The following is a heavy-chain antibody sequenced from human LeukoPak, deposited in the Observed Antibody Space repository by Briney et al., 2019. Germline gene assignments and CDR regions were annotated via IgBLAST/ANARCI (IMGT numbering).Heavy chain of an antibody. V-gene: IGHV1-18*01. D-gene: IGHD2-8*01. CDR3: ARGGMLRPFDY. Sequence: ASVKVSCKVSGYTLTELSMHWVRQAPGKGLEWMGWISAYNGNTNYAQKLQGRVTMTTDTSTSTAYMELRSLRSDDTAVYYCARGGMLRPFDYWGQGTLVTVSS. CDR2: ISAYNGNT. J-gene: IGHJ4*02. CDR1: GYTLTELS.